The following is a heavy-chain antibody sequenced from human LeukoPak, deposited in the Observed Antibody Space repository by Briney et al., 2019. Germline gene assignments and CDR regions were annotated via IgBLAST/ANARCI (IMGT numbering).Heavy chain of an antibody. CDR2: ISAYNGNT. CDR3: ARDRNIAAAGIGFDP. CDR1: GYTFTSYG. J-gene: IGHJ5*02. V-gene: IGHV1-18*01. D-gene: IGHD6-13*01. Sequence: GASVKVSCKASGYTFTSYGISWVRQAPGQGLEWMGWISAYNGNTNYAQKLQGRVTMTTDTSTSTAYMELRSLRSDDTAVCYCARDRNIAAAGIGFDPWGQGTLVTVSS.